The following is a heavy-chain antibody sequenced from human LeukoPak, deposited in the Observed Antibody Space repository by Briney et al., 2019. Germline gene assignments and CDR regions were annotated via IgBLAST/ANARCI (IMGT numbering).Heavy chain of an antibody. Sequence: GGSLRLSCAASGFTFSRYWMNWIRKAPGKGLEWVANIKQDGSEQYYVDSVKGRLTVSRDNAKNSLHLQMNSLRVEGTAVYYCAGGSGWTTNYWGQGTLVTVPS. V-gene: IGHV3-7*04. D-gene: IGHD3-3*01. CDR2: IKQDGSEQ. J-gene: IGHJ4*02. CDR1: GFTFSRYW. CDR3: AGGSGWTTNY.